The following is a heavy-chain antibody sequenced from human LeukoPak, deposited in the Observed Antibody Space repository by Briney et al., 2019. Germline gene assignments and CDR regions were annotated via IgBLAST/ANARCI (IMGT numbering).Heavy chain of an antibody. CDR1: GFTFSSYA. CDR2: ISGSAGGT. J-gene: IGHJ4*02. CDR3: AKRGVVIRVILVGFYKEAYYFDS. V-gene: IGHV3-23*01. Sequence: GGSLRLSCAASGFTFSSYAMSWVRQAPGKGLEWVVGISGSAGGTYYADSVKGRFTISRDNAKNTLYLQLNNLRAEDTAVYFCAKRGVVIRVILVGFYKEAYYFDSWGQGALVTVSS. D-gene: IGHD3-22*01.